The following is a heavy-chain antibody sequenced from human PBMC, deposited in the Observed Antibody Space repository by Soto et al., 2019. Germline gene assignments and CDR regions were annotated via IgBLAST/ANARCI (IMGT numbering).Heavy chain of an antibody. D-gene: IGHD6-13*01. CDR1: GFTFSSYA. CDR2: ISYDGSNK. J-gene: IGHJ4*02. CDR3: ARDGGSSSWPLDY. V-gene: IGHV3-30-3*01. Sequence: PGGSLRLSCAASGFTFSSYAMHWVRQAPGKGLEWVAVISYDGSNKYYAESVKGRFTISRDNSKNTLYLQMNSLRAEDTAVDYCARDGGSSSWPLDYWGQGTLVTVSS.